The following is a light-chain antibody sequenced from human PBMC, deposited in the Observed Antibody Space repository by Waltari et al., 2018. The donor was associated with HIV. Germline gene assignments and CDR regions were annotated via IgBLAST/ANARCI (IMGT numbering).Light chain of an antibody. Sequence: QSVLTQPPSVPGAPGQRVTIPCTGRSSNIGAGSDVHRYQQLPGTAPKLLIYANINRPSGVPDRFSGSKSGSSASLAITGLQAEDEAHYYCQSFDSSLTTSGVIFGGGTKLTVL. V-gene: IGLV1-40*01. CDR2: ANI. CDR3: QSFDSSLTTSGVI. CDR1: SSNIGAGSD. J-gene: IGLJ2*01.